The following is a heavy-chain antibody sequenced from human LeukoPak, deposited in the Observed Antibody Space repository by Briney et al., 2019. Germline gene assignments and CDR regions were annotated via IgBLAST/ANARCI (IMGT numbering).Heavy chain of an antibody. J-gene: IGHJ5*02. CDR1: GSTFSDYY. CDR2: ISSSGSTI. V-gene: IGHV3-11*01. Sequence: GGSLRLSCAASGSTFSDYYMSWIRQAPGKGLEWVSYISSSGSTIYYADSVKGRFTISRDNAKNSLYLQMNSLRAADTAVYYCANNNWNSQRDNWFDPWGQGTLVTVSS. D-gene: IGHD1-7*01. CDR3: ANNNWNSQRDNWFDP.